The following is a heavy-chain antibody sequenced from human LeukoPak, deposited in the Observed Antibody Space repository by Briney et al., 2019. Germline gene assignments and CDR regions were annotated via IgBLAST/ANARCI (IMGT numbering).Heavy chain of an antibody. CDR2: IYTTGNT. CDR1: SGSMNSYY. V-gene: IGHV4-4*07. CDR3: ARHGYTASHYFLDY. D-gene: IGHD3-16*01. J-gene: IGHJ4*02. Sequence: SETLSLTCTLSSGSMNSYYWGGVRQPARGRMGWIWRIYTTGNTDYAPSLKSRLTMSVDTSKRQFSLNLRSVSAADTAIYYCARHGYTASHYFLDYWSQGTLVTVSS.